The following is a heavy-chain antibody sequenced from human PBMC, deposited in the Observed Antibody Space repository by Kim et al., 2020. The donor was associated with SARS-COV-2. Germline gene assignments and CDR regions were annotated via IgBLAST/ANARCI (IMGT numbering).Heavy chain of an antibody. V-gene: IGHV4-39*01. Sequence: SETLSLTCTVSGGSISSSSYYWGWIRQPPGKGLEWIGSIYYSGSTYYNTSLKSRVTISVDTSKNQFSLKLSSVTAADTAVYYCASTLGYCSGGSCYSDWGQGTLVTVSS. J-gene: IGHJ4*02. CDR1: GGSISSSSYY. CDR3: ASTLGYCSGGSCYSD. CDR2: IYYSGST. D-gene: IGHD2-15*01.